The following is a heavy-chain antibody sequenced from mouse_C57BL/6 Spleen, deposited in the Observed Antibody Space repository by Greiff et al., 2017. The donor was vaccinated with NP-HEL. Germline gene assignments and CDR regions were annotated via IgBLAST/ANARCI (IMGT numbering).Heavy chain of an antibody. V-gene: IGHV3-6*01. CDR3: ARERGGYPFAY. CDR2: ISYDGSN. J-gene: IGHJ3*01. D-gene: IGHD2-2*01. CDR1: GYSITSGYY. Sequence: EVQLVESGPGLVKPSQSLSLTCSVTGYSITSGYYWNWIRQLPGNKLEWMGYISYDGSNNYNPSLKNRISITRDTSKNQFFLKLNYVTTEDTAAYYYARERGGYPFAYWGQGTLVTVSA.